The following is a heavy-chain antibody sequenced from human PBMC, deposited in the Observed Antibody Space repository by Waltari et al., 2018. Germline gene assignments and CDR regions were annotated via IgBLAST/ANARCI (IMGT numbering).Heavy chain of an antibody. V-gene: IGHV3-74*01. CDR2: ISSDGGST. CDR1: GFRFISHW. Sequence: EVQLVESGGGLVRPGGSLRLSCAAAGFRFISHWVHWVRQVPAKGPVWVARISSDGGSTSYADSVRDRFTISRDNTKNTLHLQMNSLRAEDTAVYYCARILTTVYWYFDLWGRGTLVTVSS. J-gene: IGHJ2*01. CDR3: ARILTTVYWYFDL. D-gene: IGHD4-17*01.